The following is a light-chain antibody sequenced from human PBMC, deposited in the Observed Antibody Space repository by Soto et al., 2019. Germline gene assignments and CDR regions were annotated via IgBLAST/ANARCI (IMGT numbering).Light chain of an antibody. CDR1: SSDVGAYKY. V-gene: IGLV2-8*01. CDR3: ISYVRRSIWV. Sequence: QSALTQPPSASGSPGQSVTISCTGTSSDVGAYKYVSWYQQYPGTAHKLMIYEISKRPSGVPDRFSGSNAGNTASLTVAGLQAEDEADYYCISYVRRSIWVFGGGTKLTVL. CDR2: EIS. J-gene: IGLJ3*02.